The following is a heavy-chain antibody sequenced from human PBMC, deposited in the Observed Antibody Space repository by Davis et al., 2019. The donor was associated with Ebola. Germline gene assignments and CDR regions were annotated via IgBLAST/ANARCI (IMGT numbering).Heavy chain of an antibody. D-gene: IGHD1-26*01. CDR3: TTVGWTWELLHGY. J-gene: IGHJ4*02. Sequence: LSLTCAASGFTFSSYCTFSSYWMSWVRQAPGKGLEWVGRIKSKTDGGTTDYAAPVKGRFTISRDDSKNTLYLQMNSLKTEDTAVYYCTTVGWTWELLHGYWGQGTLVTVSS. CDR1: GFTFSSYCTFSSYW. CDR2: IKSKTDGGTT. V-gene: IGHV3-15*01.